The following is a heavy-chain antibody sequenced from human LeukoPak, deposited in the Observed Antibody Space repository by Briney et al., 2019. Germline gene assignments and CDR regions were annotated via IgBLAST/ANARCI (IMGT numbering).Heavy chain of an antibody. CDR3: ASPDAAMESAFDY. D-gene: IGHD5-18*01. CDR1: GGSISSYY. Sequence: PSETLSLTCTVSGGSISSYYWSWTRQPPGEALQWIGYIFFTGNTNYNPSLRSRVTISIDTSKNQFSLQLNSVTAADTAVYYCASPDAAMESAFDYWGQGTLVTVSS. J-gene: IGHJ4*02. CDR2: IFFTGNT. V-gene: IGHV4-59*08.